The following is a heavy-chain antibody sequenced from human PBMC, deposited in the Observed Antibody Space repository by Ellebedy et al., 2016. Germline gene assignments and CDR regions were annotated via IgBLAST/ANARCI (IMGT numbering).Heavy chain of an antibody. D-gene: IGHD5-12*01. CDR2: IKRDGSEK. CDR3: ARRGYSGYDLLYYYYGMDV. Sequence: GGSLRLSCAASGFTFSSYWMSWVRQAPGKGLEWVANIKRDGSEKYYVDSVKGRFTISRDNAKNSLYLQMNSLRAEDTAVYYCARRGYSGYDLLYYYYGMDVWGQGTTVTVSS. J-gene: IGHJ6*02. CDR1: GFTFSSYW. V-gene: IGHV3-7*03.